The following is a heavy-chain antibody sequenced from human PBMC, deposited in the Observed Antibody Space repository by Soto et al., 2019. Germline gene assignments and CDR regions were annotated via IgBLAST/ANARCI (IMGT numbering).Heavy chain of an antibody. CDR2: IYTSGNT. J-gene: IGHJ4*02. V-gene: IGHV4-4*07. Sequence: QVQLQESGPGLVKPLETLSLTCTVSGGSISSYHWSWIRQSAGKGLEWIWRIYTSGNTHYNPSLKSRVTVSIDTSKNQFFLTVNSVTAADSAVYYCARESGDNWDYEAYWGQGTPVTVSS. D-gene: IGHD1-7*01. CDR1: GGSISSYH. CDR3: ARESGDNWDYEAY.